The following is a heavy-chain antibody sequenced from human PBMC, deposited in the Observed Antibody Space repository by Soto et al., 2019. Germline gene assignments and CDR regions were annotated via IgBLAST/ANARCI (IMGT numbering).Heavy chain of an antibody. CDR1: GFTFSSYG. CDR3: ARDRHNYYGSGSYYSRWGFDP. V-gene: IGHV3-33*01. Sequence: QVQLVESGGGVVQPGRSLRLSCAASGFTFSSYGMHWVRQAPGKGLEWVAGIWYDGSNKYYADSVKGRFTISRDNSKNTLYLQMNSLRAEDTAVYYCARDRHNYYGSGSYYSRWGFDPWGQGTLVTVSS. J-gene: IGHJ5*02. CDR2: IWYDGSNK. D-gene: IGHD3-10*01.